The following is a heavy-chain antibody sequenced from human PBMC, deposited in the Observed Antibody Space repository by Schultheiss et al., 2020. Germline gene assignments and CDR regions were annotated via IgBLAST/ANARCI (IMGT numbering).Heavy chain of an antibody. J-gene: IGHJ6*02. V-gene: IGHV4-34*01. CDR2: INHSGST. CDR1: GGSFSGYY. CDR3: ARDAYSSSWYGMDV. D-gene: IGHD6-13*01. Sequence: SETLSLTCAVYGGSFSGYYWGWIRQPPGKGLEWIGEINHSGSTNYNPSLKSRVTISVDTSKNQFSLKLSSVTAADTAVYYCARDAYSSSWYGMDVWGQGTTVTVSS.